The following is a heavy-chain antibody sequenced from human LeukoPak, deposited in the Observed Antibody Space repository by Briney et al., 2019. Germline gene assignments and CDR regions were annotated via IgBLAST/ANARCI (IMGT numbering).Heavy chain of an antibody. V-gene: IGHV3-48*02. D-gene: IGHD6-13*01. CDR3: ARGRAGYYYDY. J-gene: IGHJ4*02. Sequence: GGSLRLSCAASGFTVSSYSWNWVRQGPGKGLECVSYISSGGTTIYYADSVKGRFTIARDNAKDSLYLQVNSRRDEDTAVSYCARGRAGYYYDYWGQGTLVTVSS. CDR1: GFTVSSYS. CDR2: ISSGGTTI.